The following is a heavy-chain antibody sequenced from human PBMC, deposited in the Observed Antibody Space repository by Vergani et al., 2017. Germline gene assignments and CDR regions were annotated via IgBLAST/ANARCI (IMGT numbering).Heavy chain of an antibody. CDR3: ARAWKHSTRFDY. D-gene: IGHD2-21*01. J-gene: IGHJ4*02. CDR1: GGSISSYY. CDR2: IYYSGST. V-gene: IGHV4-59*01. Sequence: QVQLQESGPGLVKPSETLSLTCTVSGGSISSYYWSWIRQPPGKGLEWIGYIYYSGSTNYNPSLKSRGTISVDTSKNQFSLKLSSVTAADTAVYYCARAWKHSTRFDYWGQGTLVTVSS.